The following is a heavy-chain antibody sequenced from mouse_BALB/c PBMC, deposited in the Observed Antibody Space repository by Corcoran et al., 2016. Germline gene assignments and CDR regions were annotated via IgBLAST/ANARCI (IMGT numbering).Heavy chain of an antibody. D-gene: IGHD4-1*02. CDR1: GYTFTTAG. CDR3: ATTGTGGYYSMDY. Sequence: QNQLVPSGPELKDPGETDRISCKASGYTFTTAGMQWVPKMPGKGMKWIGWINTHSGVPGYAEDFKGRVAFSLDTSASTAHLQINTPKNEDTATYFCATTGTGGYYSMDYCGQGTAVTFSS. V-gene: IGHV9-4*02. J-gene: IGHJ4*01. CDR2: INTHSGVP.